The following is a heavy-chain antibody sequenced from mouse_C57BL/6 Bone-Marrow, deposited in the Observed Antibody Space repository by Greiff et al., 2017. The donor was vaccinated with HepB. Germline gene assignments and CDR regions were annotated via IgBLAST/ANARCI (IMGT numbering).Heavy chain of an antibody. J-gene: IGHJ3*01. D-gene: IGHD1-1*02. CDR1: GYTFTNYW. Sequence: VQLQQSGAELVRPGTSVKMSCKASGYTFTNYWIGWAKQRPGHGLEWIGDIYPGGGYTNYNEKFKGKATLTADKSSSTAYMQFSSLTSEDSAIYSCARAVDVYPLLAYGGQGTLVPVSA. V-gene: IGHV1-63*01. CDR3: ARAVDVYPLLAY. CDR2: IYPGGGYT.